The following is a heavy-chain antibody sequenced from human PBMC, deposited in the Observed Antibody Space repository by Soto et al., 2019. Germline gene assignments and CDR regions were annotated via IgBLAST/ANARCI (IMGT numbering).Heavy chain of an antibody. J-gene: IGHJ4*02. CDR1: GFTFSDYY. Sequence: KAGGSLRLSCAASGFTFSDYYMSWIRQAPGKGLEWVSYISSSGSTIYYADSVKGRFTISRDNAKNSLYLQMNSLRAEDTAVYYCASYNCNYEKIDYWGQGTLVTVSS. CDR2: ISSSGSTI. V-gene: IGHV3-11*01. D-gene: IGHD1-7*01. CDR3: ASYNCNYEKIDY.